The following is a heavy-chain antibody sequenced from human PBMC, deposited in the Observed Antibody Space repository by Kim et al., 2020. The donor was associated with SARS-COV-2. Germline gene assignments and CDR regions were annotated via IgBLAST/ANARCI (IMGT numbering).Heavy chain of an antibody. CDR3: ETYYYGSGRYPPPLESGP. J-gene: IGHJ5*02. Sequence: GGSLRLSCAASGFTFSSYAMSWVRQAPGKGLEWVSAISGSGGSTYYADSVKGRFTISRDNSKNTLYLQMNSLRAEDTAVYYCETYYYGSGRYPPPLESGPWGQGTLVTVSS. CDR2: ISGSGGST. D-gene: IGHD3-10*01. CDR1: GFTFSSYA. V-gene: IGHV3-23*01.